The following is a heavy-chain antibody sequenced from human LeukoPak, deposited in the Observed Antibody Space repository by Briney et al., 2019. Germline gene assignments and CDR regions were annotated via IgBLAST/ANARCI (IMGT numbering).Heavy chain of an antibody. CDR3: ARVREQSRYYYDSSGYYYFDY. CDR1: GGSISSGGYY. V-gene: IGHV4-31*03. Sequence: SETLSLTCTVSGGSISSGGYYWSWLRQHPGKGLEWIGYIYYSGSTYYNPSLKSRATISVDTSKNQFSLKLSSVTAADTAVYYCARVREQSRYYYDSSGYYYFDYWGQGTLVTVSS. CDR2: IYYSGST. D-gene: IGHD3-22*01. J-gene: IGHJ4*02.